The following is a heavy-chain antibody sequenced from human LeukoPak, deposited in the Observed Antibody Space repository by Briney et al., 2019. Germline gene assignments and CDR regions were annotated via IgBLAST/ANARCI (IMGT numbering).Heavy chain of an antibody. V-gene: IGHV1-18*01. CDR1: GFTFSSYA. CDR2: ISAYNGNT. J-gene: IGHJ4*02. D-gene: IGHD2-2*01. CDR3: ARDIVVVPAANGELITIIDY. Sequence: PGRSLRLSCAASGFTFSSYAMRWVRQAPGQGLEWMGWISAYNGNTNYAQKLQGRVTMTTDTSTSTAYMELRSLRSDDTAVYYCARDIVVVPAANGELITIIDYWGQGTLVTVSS.